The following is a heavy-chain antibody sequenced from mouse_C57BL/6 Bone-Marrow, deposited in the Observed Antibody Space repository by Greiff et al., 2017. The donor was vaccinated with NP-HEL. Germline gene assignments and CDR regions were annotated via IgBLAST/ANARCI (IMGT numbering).Heavy chain of an antibody. CDR1: GFTFSDAW. D-gene: IGHD3-3*01. V-gene: IGHV6-6*01. CDR2: IRNKANNHAT. J-gene: IGHJ1*03. Sequence: EVQLVESGGGLVQPGGSMKLSCAASGFTFSDAWIDWVRQTPEKGLEWVAEIRNKANNHATYYAESVKGRFTISRDDSKSSVYLQMNSLRAEDTGIYYCTRTGRWYFDVWGTGTTVTVSS. CDR3: TRTGRWYFDV.